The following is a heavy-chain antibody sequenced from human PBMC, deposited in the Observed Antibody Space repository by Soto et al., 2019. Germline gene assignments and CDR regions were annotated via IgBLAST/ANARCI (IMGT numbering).Heavy chain of an antibody. D-gene: IGHD2-15*01. CDR1: GFTFSSYS. CDR2: ISRSSSTI. V-gene: IGHV3-48*02. CDR3: ARMSRATLADY. J-gene: IGHJ4*02. Sequence: EVQLVESGGGLVQPGGSLRLSCAASGFTFSSYSMNWVRQAPGKGLEWVSYISRSSSTIYYADSVKGRFTISINKAKYSLYLQINSLRDLDTPVYNCARMSRATLADYWGQGTLVTVSS.